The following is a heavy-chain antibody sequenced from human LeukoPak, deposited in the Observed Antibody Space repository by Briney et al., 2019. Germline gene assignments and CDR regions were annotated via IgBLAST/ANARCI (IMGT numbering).Heavy chain of an antibody. CDR1: GFTFTNYA. J-gene: IGHJ4*02. CDR3: AKARLSTGWAYNDY. V-gene: IGHV3-23*01. Sequence: GGSLRLSCAASGFTFTNYAMSWVRQAPGKGLEWASAIVGSGGATFYADSVKGRFTISRNNSKNTVFLQMNSLRAEDTAVYYCAKARLSTGWAYNDYWGPGTLVTVSS. D-gene: IGHD6-19*01. CDR2: IVGSGGAT.